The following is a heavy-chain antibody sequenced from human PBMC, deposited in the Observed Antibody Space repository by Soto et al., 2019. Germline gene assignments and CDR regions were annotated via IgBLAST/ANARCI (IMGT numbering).Heavy chain of an antibody. CDR1: GYTFTSYG. J-gene: IGHJ4*02. V-gene: IGHV1-18*01. Sequence: QVQLVQSGAEVKKPGASVKVSCKASGYTFTSYGINWVRQAPGQGLEWMGWISAYNGNTHYAQKLQGRVSLTTDTATSTGYMELRSLRADDTAVYYCARVQSGYDFAYWCQGTLVTVSS. CDR3: ARVQSGYDFAY. D-gene: IGHD5-12*01. CDR2: ISAYNGNT.